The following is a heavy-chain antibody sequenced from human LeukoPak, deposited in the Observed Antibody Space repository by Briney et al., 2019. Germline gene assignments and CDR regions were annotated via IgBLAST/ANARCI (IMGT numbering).Heavy chain of an antibody. CDR3: AREDYFGSWFDP. CDR2: IYTSGST. J-gene: IGHJ5*02. V-gene: IGHV4-4*07. Sequence: PSETLSPTCTVSGGSISSYYWIWIRQPAGKGLEWIGRIYTSGSTNYNPSLKSRVTMSVDTSKNQFSLKLSSVIAADTAVYYCAREDYFGSWFDPWGQGTLVTVSS. D-gene: IGHD4/OR15-4a*01. CDR1: GGSISSYY.